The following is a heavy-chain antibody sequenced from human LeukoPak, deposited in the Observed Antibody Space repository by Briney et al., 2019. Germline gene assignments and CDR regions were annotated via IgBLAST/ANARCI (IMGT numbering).Heavy chain of an antibody. V-gene: IGHV5-51*01. CDR2: IYPGDSDT. D-gene: IGHD2-2*01. Sequence: GESLKISCRGSGYSFTTYWIGWVRQMPGKGLEWMGIIYPGDSDTRYSTSFKGQVTMSADKSINTAYLQWSSLKATDTAMYYCARRQGCSSTSCPPDYWGQGTLVTVSS. J-gene: IGHJ4*02. CDR3: ARRQGCSSTSCPPDY. CDR1: GYSFTTYW.